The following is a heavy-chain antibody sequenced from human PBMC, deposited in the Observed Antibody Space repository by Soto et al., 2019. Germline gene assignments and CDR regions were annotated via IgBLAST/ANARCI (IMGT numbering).Heavy chain of an antibody. CDR3: ARRYGDCFDY. J-gene: IGHJ4*02. V-gene: IGHV4-59*08. D-gene: IGHD4-17*01. CDR2: IYYSGST. CDR1: GGAISSYY. Sequence: SETLSLTCTESGGAISSYYWSWIRQAPGKGLEWIGYIYYSGSTNYNPSLKSRVTISVDTSKNHFSLKLSSVTAADTAVYYCARRYGDCFDYWGQGTLVTVSS.